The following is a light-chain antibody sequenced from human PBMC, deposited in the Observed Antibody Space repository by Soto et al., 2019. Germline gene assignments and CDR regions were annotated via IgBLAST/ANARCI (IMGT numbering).Light chain of an antibody. V-gene: IGKV3-15*01. CDR1: QSVSSK. CDR2: GAS. Sequence: VMTQSPATLSVSPGESATVSCRASQSVSSKLAWYQQKPGQAPRLLIYGASTRATGVPARFSGSGSGTEFTLTISSLQSEDFAVYCCQQYDNWPPWTFGQGTRVEIK. CDR3: QQYDNWPPWT. J-gene: IGKJ1*01.